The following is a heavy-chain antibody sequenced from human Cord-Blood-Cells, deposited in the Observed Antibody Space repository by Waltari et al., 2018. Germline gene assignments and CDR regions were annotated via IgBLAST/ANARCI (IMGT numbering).Heavy chain of an antibody. D-gene: IGHD2-2*01. CDR2: IYYRGST. CDR3: ARDCSSTSCFNFDY. Sequence: QLQLQESGPGLVKPSETLSLTCTVSGGSISSSSYYWGWIRQPPGKGLEWIGSIYYRGSTYYNPSLKSRVTISVDTSKNQFSLKLSSVTAADTAVYYCARDCSSTSCFNFDYWGQGTLVTVSS. CDR1: GGSISSSSYY. J-gene: IGHJ4*02. V-gene: IGHV4-39*02.